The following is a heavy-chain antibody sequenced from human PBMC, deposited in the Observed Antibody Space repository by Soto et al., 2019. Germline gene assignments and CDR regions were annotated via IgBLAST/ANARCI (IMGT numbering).Heavy chain of an antibody. J-gene: IGHJ3*02. CDR1: GFTFSSYA. Sequence: GGSLRLSCAASGFTFSSYAMSWVRQAPGKGLEWVSAISGSGSSTYYADSVKGRFTISRDNSKNTLYLQMNSLRAEDTAVYYCAIEQVVAPTPDAFDIWGQGTMVTVSS. CDR2: ISGSGSST. D-gene: IGHD2-15*01. V-gene: IGHV3-23*01. CDR3: AIEQVVAPTPDAFDI.